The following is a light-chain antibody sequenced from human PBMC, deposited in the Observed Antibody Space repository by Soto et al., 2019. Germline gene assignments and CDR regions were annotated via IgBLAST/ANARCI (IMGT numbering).Light chain of an antibody. V-gene: IGKV3-20*01. CDR2: GAS. Sequence: EKVMKKFAGSLSLSPGETATLSCRASQSVSSNYLALFHRKPGQAPRLLIYGASSRATFVPDRFSASGSGTYFTLTISLREAEVCTVYYFPRYCRSPFSFG. J-gene: IGKJ2*03. CDR3: PRYCRSPFS. CDR1: QSVSSNY.